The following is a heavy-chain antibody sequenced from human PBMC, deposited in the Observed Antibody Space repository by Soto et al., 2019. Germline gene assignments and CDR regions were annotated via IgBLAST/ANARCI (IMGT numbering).Heavy chain of an antibody. CDR2: IYWDDGK. CDR1: GFSLNGIGVR. V-gene: IGHV2-5*02. J-gene: IGHJ4*02. CDR3: AHGEYSGDGRCFFDY. Sequence: SGPTLVNPTHTLTLTCTLSGFSLNGIGVRVGWIRQCPGKALEWLALIYWDDGKRYSPSLKNRLTVTKDTLKNQVVLTMTKMEPADTGTYYCAHGEYSGDGRCFFDYWGQGTLVTVSS. D-gene: IGHD3-10*01.